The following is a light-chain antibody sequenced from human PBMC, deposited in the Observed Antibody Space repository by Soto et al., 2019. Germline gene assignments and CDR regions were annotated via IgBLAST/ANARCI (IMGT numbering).Light chain of an antibody. CDR2: DVS. V-gene: IGLV2-14*03. Sequence: QSALTQPASVSGSPGQSITISCTGTSSDVGGHTSVSWYQQHPGKAPKLMIYDVSNRPSGVSNRFSGSKSVNTASLTISGLQAEDEADYYCSSYTSSFTLVVFGGGTKLTVL. J-gene: IGLJ2*01. CDR1: SSDVGGHTS. CDR3: SSYTSSFTLVV.